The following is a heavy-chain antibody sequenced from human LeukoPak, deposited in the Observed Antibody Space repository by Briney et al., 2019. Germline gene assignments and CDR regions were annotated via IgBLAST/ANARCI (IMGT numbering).Heavy chain of an antibody. V-gene: IGHV4-59*08. J-gene: IGHJ4*02. Sequence: SETLSLTCTVSGGSISIYYWSWIRQPPGKGLEWIGYIYYSGSTNYNPSLKSRVTISVDTSKNQFSLKLSSVTAADTAVYYCARLSRIMQFDYWGQGTLVTVSS. D-gene: IGHD1-14*01. CDR3: ARLSRIMQFDY. CDR1: GGSISIYY. CDR2: IYYSGST.